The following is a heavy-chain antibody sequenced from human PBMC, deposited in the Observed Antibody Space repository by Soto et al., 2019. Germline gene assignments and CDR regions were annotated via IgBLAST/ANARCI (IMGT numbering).Heavy chain of an antibody. J-gene: IGHJ6*02. CDR2: ISSSSSYI. Sequence: VGSLRLSCAASGFTFSSYSMNWVRQAPGKGLEWVSSISSSSSYIYYADSVKGRFTISRDNAKNSLYLQMNSLRAEDTAVYYCAIDQDGLMVYALKDYYHYCMDVWDQGTTVTVSS. CDR1: GFTFSSYS. CDR3: AIDQDGLMVYALKDYYHYCMDV. V-gene: IGHV3-21*01. D-gene: IGHD2-8*01.